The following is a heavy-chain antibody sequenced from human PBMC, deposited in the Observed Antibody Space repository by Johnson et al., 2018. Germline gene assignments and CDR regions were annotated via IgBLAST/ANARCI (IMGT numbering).Heavy chain of an antibody. Sequence: EVQLVETGGGLVQPGGSLKLSCAASGFTFSGSAMHWVRQASGKGLEWVGRIRSKANSYATAYAASVKGRFTISRNESKNKTYLQMNSLKTEDTAVDYCTRHCVAGLGPSYYYYYMDVWGKGTTVTVSS. V-gene: IGHV3-73*01. J-gene: IGHJ6*03. D-gene: IGHD3-16*01. CDR3: TRHCVAGLGPSYYYYYMDV. CDR1: GFTFSGSA. CDR2: IRSKANSYAT.